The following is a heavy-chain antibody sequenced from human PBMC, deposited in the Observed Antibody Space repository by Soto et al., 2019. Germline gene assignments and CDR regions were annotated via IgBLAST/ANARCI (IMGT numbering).Heavy chain of an antibody. CDR3: AIRDEDSSCAY. CDR2: INAGNGNT. J-gene: IGHJ4*02. D-gene: IGHD6-13*01. CDR1: GYGLISYA. V-gene: IGHV1-3*01. Sequence: GSVKVSCKASGYGLISYARHWVRQAPGQRLEWMGWINAGNGNTKYSQKLQGRVTMTTDTSTSTAYMELRSLRSDDTAVYYWAIRDEDSSCAYWGQGTLVTVSS.